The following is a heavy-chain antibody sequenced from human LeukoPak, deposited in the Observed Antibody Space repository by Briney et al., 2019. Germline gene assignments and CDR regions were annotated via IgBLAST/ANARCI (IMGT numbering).Heavy chain of an antibody. D-gene: IGHD2-2*01. CDR3: ARGVVVVPAALNYYYYYMDV. CDR2: TYYRSKWYN. Sequence: SQTLSLTCAISGDSVSSNSAAWIWIRQSPSRGLEWLGRTYYRSKWYNDYAVSVKSRITINPDTSNNQFSLQLNSVTPEDTAVYYCARGVVVVPAALNYYYYYMDVWGKGTTVTVSS. CDR1: GDSVSSNSAA. J-gene: IGHJ6*03. V-gene: IGHV6-1*01.